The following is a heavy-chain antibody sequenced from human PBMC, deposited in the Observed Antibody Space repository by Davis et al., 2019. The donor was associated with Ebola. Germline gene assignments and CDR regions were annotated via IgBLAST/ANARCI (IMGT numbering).Heavy chain of an antibody. Sequence: GESLKISCAASGFTFSTYSMSWVRQAPGKELEWVSSISSDSDYIYYADSAKGRFTISRDNAKNSLYLQMNSLRAEDTAVYYCASEGGYSYGGDDYYYGMDVWGKGTTVIVSS. D-gene: IGHD5-18*01. CDR3: ASEGGYSYGGDDYYYGMDV. CDR2: ISSDSDYI. J-gene: IGHJ6*04. CDR1: GFTFSTYS. V-gene: IGHV3-21*01.